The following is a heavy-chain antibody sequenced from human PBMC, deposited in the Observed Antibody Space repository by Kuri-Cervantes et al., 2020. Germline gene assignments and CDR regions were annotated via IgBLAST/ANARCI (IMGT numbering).Heavy chain of an antibody. D-gene: IGHD4-17*01. Sequence: SETLSLTCTVSGGSINSYYWSWIRQPPGKGLEWIGYIYYSGSTNYNPSLKSRVTISVDTSKNKFSLKLTSVTAADTAVYYCARFPDYVVRAFDVWGQGTMVTVSS. J-gene: IGHJ3*01. CDR3: ARFPDYVVRAFDV. CDR1: GGSINSYY. CDR2: IYYSGST. V-gene: IGHV4-59*08.